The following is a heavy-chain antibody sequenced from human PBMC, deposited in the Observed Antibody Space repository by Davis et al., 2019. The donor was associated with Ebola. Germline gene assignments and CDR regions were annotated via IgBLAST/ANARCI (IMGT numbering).Heavy chain of an antibody. D-gene: IGHD2-2*01. Sequence: PSETLSLTCTVSGGSISGYYWSWIRQPPGKGLEWIGSIYSSGRTNYNPSLKTRVAMSVDTSKNQFSLNLRSVSAADTAIYYCARHRAPAVIAHFDYWGRGALVTVSS. V-gene: IGHV4-59*08. CDR3: ARHRAPAVIAHFDY. CDR1: GGSISGYY. J-gene: IGHJ4*02. CDR2: IYSSGRT.